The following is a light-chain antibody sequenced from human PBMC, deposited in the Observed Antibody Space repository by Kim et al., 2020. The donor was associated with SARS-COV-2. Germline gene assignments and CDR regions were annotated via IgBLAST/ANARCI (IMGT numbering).Light chain of an antibody. Sequence: QSALTQPRSVSGSRGQSVTISCTGTSSDVGGYNEVAWYKQHPGEAPKVMIYDVLKRPSGVPDRFSGSKSGNTASLTISGLQADDEADYYCSSYAGKFTVIFGGGTRLTVL. J-gene: IGLJ2*01. CDR2: DVL. CDR1: SSDVGGYNE. V-gene: IGLV2-11*01. CDR3: SSYAGKFTVI.